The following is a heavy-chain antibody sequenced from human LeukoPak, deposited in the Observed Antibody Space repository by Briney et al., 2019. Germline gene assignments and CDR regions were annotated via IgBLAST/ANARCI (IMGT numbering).Heavy chain of an antibody. V-gene: IGHV3-30-3*01. Sequence: GGSLRLSCAASGFTFRNYYMHWVRQAPGKGLEWVAVISLDGNNEYYADSVKGRFSLSRDNSMNTLYLQLNSLRTEDTAMYYCAREKDGMDVWGQGTTDTVPS. CDR2: ISLDGNNE. J-gene: IGHJ6*02. CDR3: AREKDGMDV. CDR1: GFTFRNYY.